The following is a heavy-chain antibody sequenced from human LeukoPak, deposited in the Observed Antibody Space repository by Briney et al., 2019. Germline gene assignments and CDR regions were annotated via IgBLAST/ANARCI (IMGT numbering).Heavy chain of an antibody. D-gene: IGHD3-22*01. Sequence: GGSLRLSCAASGFTFGTYAMAWVRQATGKGLEWVSVISGSGSSTYYADSVKGRFTISRDNSKNTLYLQMNSLRAEDTAAYYCAKRGYDSGGYYGYFDYWGPGILVTVSS. V-gene: IGHV3-23*01. J-gene: IGHJ4*02. CDR3: AKRGYDSGGYYGYFDY. CDR1: GFTFGTYA. CDR2: ISGSGSST.